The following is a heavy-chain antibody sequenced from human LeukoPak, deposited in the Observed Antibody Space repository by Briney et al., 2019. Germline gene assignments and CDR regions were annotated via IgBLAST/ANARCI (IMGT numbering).Heavy chain of an antibody. V-gene: IGHV4-31*03. CDR2: NHNRWSS. Sequence: SETLSLTCTVSGVSISSSSYYWGWLRQPPGKGLEWIWYNHNRWSSYYNPTLRSRVTISVDTSKNHFSLKLSSVTAADTAVYYCARNRDGYNSFYYWGQGTLVTVSS. J-gene: IGHJ4*02. D-gene: IGHD5-24*01. CDR1: GVSISSSSYY. CDR3: ARNRDGYNSFYY.